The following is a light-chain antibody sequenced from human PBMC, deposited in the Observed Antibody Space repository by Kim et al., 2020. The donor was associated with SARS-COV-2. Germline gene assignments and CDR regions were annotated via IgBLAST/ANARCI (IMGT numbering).Light chain of an antibody. Sequence: WAPGERATPSCRASQSVSSYLAWYQQKPGQAPRLLIYDASNRATGIPARFSGSGSGTDFTLTISSLEPEDFAVYYCQQRSNWPPYSFGQGTKLEIK. J-gene: IGKJ2*03. CDR2: DAS. CDR3: QQRSNWPPYS. CDR1: QSVSSY. V-gene: IGKV3-11*01.